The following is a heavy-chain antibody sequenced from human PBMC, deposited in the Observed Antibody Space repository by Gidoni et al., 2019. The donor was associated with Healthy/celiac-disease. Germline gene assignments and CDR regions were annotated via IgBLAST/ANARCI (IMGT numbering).Heavy chain of an antibody. CDR1: GFTSSDYY. CDR3: ARAVAVADYWSGGQDNWFDP. D-gene: IGHD6-19*01. J-gene: IGHJ5*02. Sequence: QVQLVESGGGLVKPGGSLRLSCAASGFTSSDYYMSWLRQAPGKGLEWVSYISSSSSYTNYADSVKGRFTISRDNAKNSLYLQMNSLRAEDTAVYYCARAVAVADYWSGGQDNWFDPWGQGTLVTVSS. V-gene: IGHV3-11*05. CDR2: ISSSSSYT.